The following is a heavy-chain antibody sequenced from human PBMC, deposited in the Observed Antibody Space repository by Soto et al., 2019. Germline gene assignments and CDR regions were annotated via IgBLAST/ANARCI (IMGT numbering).Heavy chain of an antibody. CDR1: GSTFTSYA. CDR2: TNTNTGKP. Sequence: ASVKVSCKASGSTFTSYAMNWVRQAPAKGLGWMGWTNTNTGKPTYAQGFAGRFVLSLDTSVSTAYLQIYSLKAEDTAVYYCARDSPPSYYYDSSGYPNWFDPWGQGTLVTVSS. J-gene: IGHJ5*02. CDR3: ARDSPPSYYYDSSGYPNWFDP. V-gene: IGHV7-4-1*01. D-gene: IGHD3-22*01.